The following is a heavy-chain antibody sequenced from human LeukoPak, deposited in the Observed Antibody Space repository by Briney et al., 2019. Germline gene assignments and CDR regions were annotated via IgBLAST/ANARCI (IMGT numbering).Heavy chain of an antibody. CDR3: AREASGTRRCYYYYMDL. Sequence: PSETLSLTCTVFGGSISRNYWSWIRQPAGKGLEWIGRIYSSGDTNYNPSLKSRATMSIHTSENQFSLKLTSVTAADTAVYYCAREASGTRRCYYYYMDLWGKGTTVNV. CDR2: IYSSGDT. V-gene: IGHV4-4*07. CDR1: GGSISRNY. D-gene: IGHD6-13*01. J-gene: IGHJ6*03.